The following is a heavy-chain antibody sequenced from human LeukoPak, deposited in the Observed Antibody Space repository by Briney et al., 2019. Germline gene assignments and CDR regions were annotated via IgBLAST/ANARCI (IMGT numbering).Heavy chain of an antibody. CDR3: ARDISDWNYFDY. J-gene: IGHJ4*02. D-gene: IGHD2-21*02. CDR1: GFTFSSYW. V-gene: IGHV3-7*01. Sequence: GGSLRLSCAASGFTFSSYWMSWVRQAPGKGLEWVANIKEDGSEKYYVDSVKGRFTISRDNAKNSLYLQMNGLRAEDTAVYYCARDISDWNYFDYWGQGTLVTVSS. CDR2: IKEDGSEK.